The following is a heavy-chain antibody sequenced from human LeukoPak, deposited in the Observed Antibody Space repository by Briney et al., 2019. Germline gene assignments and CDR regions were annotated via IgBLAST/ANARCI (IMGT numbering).Heavy chain of an antibody. CDR3: AVNYYDSSGYYSRSKDY. J-gene: IGHJ4*02. D-gene: IGHD3-22*01. Sequence: GGSLRLSCAASGFTVSSNYMSWVRQAPGKGLEWVSVIYGGGSTYYADSVKGRFTISRDNSKNTLYLQMNSLRAEDTAVYYCAVNYYDSSGYYSRSKDYWGQGTLVTVSS. CDR2: IYGGGST. CDR1: GFTVSSNY. V-gene: IGHV3-53*01.